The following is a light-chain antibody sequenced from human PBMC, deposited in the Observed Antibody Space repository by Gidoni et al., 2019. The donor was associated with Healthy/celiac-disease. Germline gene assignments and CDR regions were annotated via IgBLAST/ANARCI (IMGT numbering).Light chain of an antibody. CDR3: CSYAGVRV. V-gene: IGLV2-23*01. CDR2: EGS. J-gene: IGLJ1*01. CDR1: SSDVGSYNL. Sequence: QSALTQPASVSGSPGQSITISCTGTSSDVGSYNLVSWYQQHPGKAPKLMIYEGSKRPSGVSNRFSGSKSGNTASLTSSGLQAEDEADYYCCSYAGVRVFGTGTKVTVL.